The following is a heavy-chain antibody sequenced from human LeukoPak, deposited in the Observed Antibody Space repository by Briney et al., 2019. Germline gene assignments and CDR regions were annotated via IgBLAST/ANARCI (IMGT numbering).Heavy chain of an antibody. Sequence: ASAMVSCKASGYTFTSYFMHWVRHAPGQGLEWMGIINPSGGSTTYALKFQGRVTMTRDTSTSTVYMELSSLRSEDTAVYYCARAHYYDSSDYGGIEHWGQGTLVTVSS. J-gene: IGHJ1*01. D-gene: IGHD3-22*01. V-gene: IGHV1-46*01. CDR3: ARAHYYDSSDYGGIEH. CDR2: INPSGGST. CDR1: GYTFTSYF.